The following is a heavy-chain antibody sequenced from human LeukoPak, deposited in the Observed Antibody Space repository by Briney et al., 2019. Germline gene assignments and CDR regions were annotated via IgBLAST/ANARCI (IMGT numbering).Heavy chain of an antibody. CDR3: ARDPFGHGYFDY. D-gene: IGHD2/OR15-2a*01. J-gene: IGHJ4*02. CDR1: GFTFSSYS. V-gene: IGHV3-48*01. CDR2: ISSTGSSI. Sequence: GGSLRLSCAASGFTFSSYSMNWVRQAPGKGLEWISYISSTGSSIYYADSVKGRFTISRDNAKNSLYLQMNSLRAEDTAVYYCARDPFGHGYFDYWGQGTLVTVSS.